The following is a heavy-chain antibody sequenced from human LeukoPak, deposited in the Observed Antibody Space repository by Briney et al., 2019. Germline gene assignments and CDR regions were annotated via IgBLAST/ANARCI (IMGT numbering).Heavy chain of an antibody. J-gene: IGHJ5*02. CDR1: GGSVSSGSYY. D-gene: IGHD3-10*01. Sequence: PSETLSLTCTVSGGSVSSGSYYWSWIRQPPGKGLEWLGSIYYSGSTYYNPSLKSRVTISVDMSKNQSSLKLSSVTAADTAVYYCARRGSGSHSWFDPWGQGTLVTVSS. V-gene: IGHV4-61*01. CDR3: ARRGSGSHSWFDP. CDR2: IYYSGST.